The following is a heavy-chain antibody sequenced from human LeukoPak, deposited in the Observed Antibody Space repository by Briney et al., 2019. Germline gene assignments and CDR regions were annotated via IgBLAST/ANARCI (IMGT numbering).Heavy chain of an antibody. J-gene: IGHJ4*02. CDR2: INPNSGGT. CDR1: GYTFTGYY. CDR3: ARWGGSSSSRYYFDY. V-gene: IGHV1-2*02. Sequence: ASVKVSCKASGYTFTGYYMHWVRQAPGQGLEWMGWINPNSGGTNYAQKFQGRVTMTRDTSISTAYMELSSLRSEDTAVYYCARWGGSSSSRYYFDYWGQGTLVTVSS. D-gene: IGHD6-6*01.